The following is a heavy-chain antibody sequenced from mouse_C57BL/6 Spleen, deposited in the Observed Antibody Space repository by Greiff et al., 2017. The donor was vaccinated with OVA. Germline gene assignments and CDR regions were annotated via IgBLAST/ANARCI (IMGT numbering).Heavy chain of an antibody. CDR1: GYSITSGYY. J-gene: IGHJ2*01. D-gene: IGHD1-1*01. V-gene: IGHV3-6*01. CDR3: ARERIYYGSSYPLDY. CDR2: ISYDGSN. Sequence: EVQLQESGPGLVKPSQSLSLTCSVTGYSITSGYYWNWIRQFPGNKLEWMGYISYDGSNNYNPSLKNRISITRDTSKNQFFLKLNSVTTEDTATYYCARERIYYGSSYPLDYWGQGTTLTVSS.